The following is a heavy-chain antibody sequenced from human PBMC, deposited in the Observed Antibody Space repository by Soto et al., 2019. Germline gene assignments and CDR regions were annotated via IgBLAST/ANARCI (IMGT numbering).Heavy chain of an antibody. D-gene: IGHD3-9*01. Sequence: SETLSLTCAVYGGSFSGYYWSWIRQPPGKGLDWIGEINHSGSTNYNPSLKSRVTISVDTSKNQFSLKLSSVTAADTAVYYCASGGQTIIPKDWGQGTLVTVSS. V-gene: IGHV4-34*01. CDR1: GGSFSGYY. CDR2: INHSGST. CDR3: ASGGQTIIPKD. J-gene: IGHJ4*02.